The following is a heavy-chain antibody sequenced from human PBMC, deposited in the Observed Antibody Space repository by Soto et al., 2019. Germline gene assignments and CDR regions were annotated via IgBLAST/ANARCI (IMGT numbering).Heavy chain of an antibody. J-gene: IGHJ4*02. CDR2: IKQDGSEK. V-gene: IGHV3-7*01. D-gene: IGHD3-16*01. CDR3: ARDRKPNDYIWGSSFDY. CDR1: GFTFSSYW. Sequence: GGSLRLSCAASGFTFSSYWMSWVRQAPGKGLEWVANIKQDGSEKYYVDSVKGRFTISRDNAKNSLYLQMNSLRAEDTAVYYCARDRKPNDYIWGSSFDYWGQGTLVTVSS.